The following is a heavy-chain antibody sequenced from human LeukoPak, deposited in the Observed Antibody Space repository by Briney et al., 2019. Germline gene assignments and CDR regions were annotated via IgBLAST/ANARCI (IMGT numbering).Heavy chain of an antibody. J-gene: IGHJ4*02. CDR1: GFTFDDYA. Sequence: GRSLRLSCAASGFTFDDYAMHWVRQAPGKGLEWVSGISWKSGSIGYADSVKGRFTISRDNAKNSLYLQMNCLRTEDTALYYCAKGYCSSTSCLFDYWGQGTLVTVSS. CDR3: AKGYCSSTSCLFDY. D-gene: IGHD2-2*01. V-gene: IGHV3-9*01. CDR2: ISWKSGSI.